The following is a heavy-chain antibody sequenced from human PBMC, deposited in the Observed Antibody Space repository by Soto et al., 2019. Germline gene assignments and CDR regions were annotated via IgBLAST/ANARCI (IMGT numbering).Heavy chain of an antibody. V-gene: IGHV3-72*01. CDR1: GFTFSDHY. CDR2: IRCKPNSYTT. J-gene: IGHJ6*03. CDR3: TRSLPYSSRDV. Sequence: EVQLVESGGGLVQPGGSLGLSCVASGFTFSDHYMDWVRQAPGKGLEWVGRIRCKPNSYTTEYAASVKGRFTISRDDSQSSLYLHMNSLKTEDTAVYYCTRSLPYSSRDVWGKGTTVTVSS.